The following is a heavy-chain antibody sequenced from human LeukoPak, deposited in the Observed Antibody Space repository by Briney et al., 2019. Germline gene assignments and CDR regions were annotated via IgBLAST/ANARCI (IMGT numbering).Heavy chain of an antibody. CDR3: ARNDEEFGELSWFDP. Sequence: ASVKVSCKASGYTFTSYGINWVRQAPGQGLEWMGWISAYNGDTNYAQKLQGRVTMTTDTSTSTVYMELRSLRSDDTAVYYCARNDEEFGELSWFDPWGQGTLVTVSS. CDR2: ISAYNGDT. CDR1: GYTFTSYG. D-gene: IGHD3-10*01. V-gene: IGHV1-18*01. J-gene: IGHJ5*02.